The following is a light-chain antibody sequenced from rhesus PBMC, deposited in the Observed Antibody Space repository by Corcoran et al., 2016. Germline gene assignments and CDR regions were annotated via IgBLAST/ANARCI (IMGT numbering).Light chain of an antibody. CDR2: KAS. J-gene: IGKJ1*01. CDR1: ENVNNY. Sequence: DIQMTQSPSPPSASVGDRVTITCRASENVNNYLNWYQQKPGKVPNLLIYKASTLQTGVPSRFSGSGSGTDYTFTITSLQPEDVATCYCQHSSGTRTFGQGTKVEIK. CDR3: QHSSGTRT. V-gene: IGKV1-74*01.